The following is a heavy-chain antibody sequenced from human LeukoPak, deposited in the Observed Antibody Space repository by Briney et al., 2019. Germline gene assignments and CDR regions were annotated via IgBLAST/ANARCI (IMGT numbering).Heavy chain of an antibody. V-gene: IGHV4-59*01. CDR3: ARGGPEDCNWRYYIDF. J-gene: IGHJ4*02. D-gene: IGHD1-1*01. CDR2: ISNNGNT. Sequence: SESLSLTCTVSRDSLNKYFSRWLRHSPRKRPGWLGYISNNGNTTNYPPPKSRVTISLDKSNNQFSLRPSSVTAADTAVYYCARGGPEDCNWRYYIDFWGQGILVTVSS. CDR1: RDSLNKYF.